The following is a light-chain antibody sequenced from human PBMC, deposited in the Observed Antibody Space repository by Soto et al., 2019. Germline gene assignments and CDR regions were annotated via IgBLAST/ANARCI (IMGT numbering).Light chain of an antibody. V-gene: IGKV4-1*01. CDR1: QSVLYSSNNKNY. Sequence: DIVMTQSPDSLAVSLGERATINCKSSQSVLYSSNNKNYLAWYQQKPGQPPKLLIYWASTRESGVPDRFSGSGSGTDFTLTISSLQAEDVAVYYCQQYYSTPQVTFVQGTKLEIK. CDR3: QQYYSTPQVT. J-gene: IGKJ2*01. CDR2: WAS.